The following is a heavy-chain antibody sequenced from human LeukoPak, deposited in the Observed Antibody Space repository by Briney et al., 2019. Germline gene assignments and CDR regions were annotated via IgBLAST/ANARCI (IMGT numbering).Heavy chain of an antibody. V-gene: IGHV3-64D*06. D-gene: IGHD6-13*01. J-gene: IGHJ4*02. CDR3: LKDLRDIAEAATPDY. CDR1: GFTFSSYA. CDR2: ISSNGGST. Sequence: GGSLRLSCSASGFTFSSYAMHWVRQAPGKGLEYVSAISSNGGSTYYADSVKGRFTISRDNSKNTLYLQMSSLRPEDTAVYYCLKDLRDIAEAATPDYWGQGTLVTVSS.